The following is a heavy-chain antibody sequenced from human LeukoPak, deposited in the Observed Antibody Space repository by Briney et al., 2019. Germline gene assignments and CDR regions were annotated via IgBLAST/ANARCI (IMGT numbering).Heavy chain of an antibody. CDR3: AKGNYGGNSPYFDY. D-gene: IGHD4-23*01. V-gene: IGHV3-30*18. CDR2: ISYDGSNK. Sequence: GGSLRLSCAASGFTFSSYGMHWVRQAPGKGLEWVAVISYDGSNKYYADSVKGRFTISRDNSKNTLYLQMNSLRAEDTAVYYCAKGNYGGNSPYFDYWGQGTLVTVSS. J-gene: IGHJ4*02. CDR1: GFTFSSYG.